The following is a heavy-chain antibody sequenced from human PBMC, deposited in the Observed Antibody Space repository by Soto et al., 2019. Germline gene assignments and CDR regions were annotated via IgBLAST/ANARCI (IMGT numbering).Heavy chain of an antibody. CDR2: IDWDDDK. CDR3: ARMVKGVPDY. J-gene: IGHJ4*02. CDR1: GFSLSTSGMC. Sequence: SGPTLVNPTQSHKLTCTFSGFSLSTSGMCVSWIRQPPGKALEWLALIDWDDDKYYSTSLKTRLTISKDTSKNQVVLTMTDMDPVDTATYYCARMVKGVPDYWGQGTLVTVSS. D-gene: IGHD3-10*01. V-gene: IGHV2-70*01.